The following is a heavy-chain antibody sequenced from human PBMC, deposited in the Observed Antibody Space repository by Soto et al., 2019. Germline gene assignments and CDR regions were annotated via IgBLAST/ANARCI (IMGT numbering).Heavy chain of an antibody. CDR2: INAGNGNT. J-gene: IGHJ6*02. V-gene: IGHV1-3*01. CDR1: GYTFTSYA. CDR3: ARARLYCSSTSCYTSIYYYYGMDA. D-gene: IGHD2-2*02. Sequence: ASVKVSCKASGYTFTSYAMHWVCQAPGQRLEWMGWINAGNGNTKYSQKFQGRVTITRDTSASTAYMELSSLRSEDTAVYYCARARLYCSSTSCYTSIYYYYGMDAWGQGTTVTVSS.